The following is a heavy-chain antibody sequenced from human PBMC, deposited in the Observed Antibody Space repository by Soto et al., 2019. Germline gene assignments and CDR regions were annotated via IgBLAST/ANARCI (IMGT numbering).Heavy chain of an antibody. Sequence: QITLKESGPTLVKPTQTLTLTCTFSGFSFGVSGVGVGWIRQPPGKALEWLALVFWDDDKRYNPSLRSRLTITKDAPKNQVVLTMTNMDPLDTATYFCARAYTYGFDYWGQGTLVSVSS. J-gene: IGHJ4*02. CDR2: VFWDDDK. CDR1: GFSFGVSGVG. V-gene: IGHV2-5*02. D-gene: IGHD5-18*01. CDR3: ARAYTYGFDY.